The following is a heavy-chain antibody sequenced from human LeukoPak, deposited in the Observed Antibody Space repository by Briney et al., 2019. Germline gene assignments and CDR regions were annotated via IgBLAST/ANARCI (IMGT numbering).Heavy chain of an antibody. CDR2: INPNSGGT. J-gene: IGHJ6*02. D-gene: IGHD3-3*01. V-gene: IGHV1-2*04. Sequence: ASVKVSCKASGYIFTGYYIHWVRQAPGQGLEWMGRINPNSGGTNYAQKFQGWVTMTRDTSISTAYMELRSLRSDDTAVYYCARDHNTIFGVVILYYYGMDVWGQGTTVTVSS. CDR1: GYIFTGYY. CDR3: ARDHNTIFGVVILYYYGMDV.